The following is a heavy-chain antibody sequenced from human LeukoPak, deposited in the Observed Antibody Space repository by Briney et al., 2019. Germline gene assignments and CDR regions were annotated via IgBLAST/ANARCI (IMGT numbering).Heavy chain of an antibody. CDR1: GGSISSYY. D-gene: IGHD2-21*02. CDR2: INHSGST. V-gene: IGHV4-34*01. CDR3: ATRRRVVTAFFHSRFDP. J-gene: IGHJ5*02. Sequence: SETLSLTCTVSGGSISSYYWSWIRQPPGKGLEWIGEINHSGSTNYNPSLKSRVTISVDTSKNQFSLKLSSVTAADTAVYYCATRRRVVTAFFHSRFDPWGQGTLVTVSS.